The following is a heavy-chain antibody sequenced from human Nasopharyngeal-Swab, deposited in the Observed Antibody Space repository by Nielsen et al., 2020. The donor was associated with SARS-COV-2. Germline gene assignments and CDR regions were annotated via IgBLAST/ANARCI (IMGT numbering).Heavy chain of an antibody. CDR2: IYYSGST. Sequence: SETLSLTCTVSGGSISSSSYYWGWIRQPPGKGLEWIGSIYYSGSTYYNPSLKSRVTISVDTSKNQFSLKLSSVTAADTAVYYCARHERRWLQLSISWFDPWGQGTLVTVSS. CDR3: ARHERRWLQLSISWFDP. CDR1: GGSISSSSYY. D-gene: IGHD5-24*01. V-gene: IGHV4-39*01. J-gene: IGHJ5*02.